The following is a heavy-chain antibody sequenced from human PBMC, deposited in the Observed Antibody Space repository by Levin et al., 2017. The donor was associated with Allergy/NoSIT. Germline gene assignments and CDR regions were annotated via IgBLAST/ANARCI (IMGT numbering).Heavy chain of an antibody. V-gene: IGHV3-30-3*01. J-gene: IGHJ6*03. CDR2: ISYDGSNK. Sequence: LSLTCAASGFTFSSYAMHWVRQAPGKGLEWVAVISYDGSNKYYADSVKGRFTISRDNSKNTLYLQMNSLRAEDTAVYYCAREEVVPAAMSQVYYYYYMDVWGKGTTVTVSS. D-gene: IGHD2-2*01. CDR3: AREEVVPAAMSQVYYYYYMDV. CDR1: GFTFSSYA.